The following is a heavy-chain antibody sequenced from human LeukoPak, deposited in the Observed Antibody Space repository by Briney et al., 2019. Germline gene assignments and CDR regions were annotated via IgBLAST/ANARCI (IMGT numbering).Heavy chain of an antibody. CDR3: AKGIAARQDRAFDI. CDR2: ISWNSGSI. D-gene: IGHD6-6*01. V-gene: IGHV3-9*03. Sequence: SGRSLRLSCAASGFTFDDYAMHWVRQAPGKGLEWVSGISWNSGSIGYADSVKGRFTISRDNAKNSLYLQMNSLRAEDMALYYCAKGIAARQDRAFDIWGQGTMVTVSS. J-gene: IGHJ3*02. CDR1: GFTFDDYA.